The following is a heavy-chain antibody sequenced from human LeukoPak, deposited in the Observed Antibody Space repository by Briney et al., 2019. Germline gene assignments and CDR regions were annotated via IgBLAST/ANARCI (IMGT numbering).Heavy chain of an antibody. CDR1: GDSFSSYY. CDR3: ARDLVTVTKGFDI. D-gene: IGHD4-17*01. J-gene: IGHJ3*02. CDR2: ISHIGGT. Sequence: SETLSLTCAVSGDSFSSYYWTWIRQSPGTGLEWIGYISHIGGTDYNPSLKSRVTISIDTSKNQFSLKLRSVTAADTAVYYCARDLVTVTKGFDIWGQGTMVSVSS. V-gene: IGHV4-59*01.